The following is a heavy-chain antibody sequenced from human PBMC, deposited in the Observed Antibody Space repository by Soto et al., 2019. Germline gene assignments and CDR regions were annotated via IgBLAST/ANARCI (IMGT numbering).Heavy chain of an antibody. CDR3: ARDSPYDSSCYYGY. D-gene: IGHD3-22*01. Sequence: QVQLVQSGAEVKKPGSSVKVSCKASGGTFSSYAISWVRQAPGQGLEWMGGIIPIFGTANYAQKFQGRVTITADESTNTAYMEMSSLRSEEQAVYYCARDSPYDSSCYYGYWGPGTLVTVSS. J-gene: IGHJ4*02. CDR1: GGTFSSYA. CDR2: IIPIFGTA. V-gene: IGHV1-69*01.